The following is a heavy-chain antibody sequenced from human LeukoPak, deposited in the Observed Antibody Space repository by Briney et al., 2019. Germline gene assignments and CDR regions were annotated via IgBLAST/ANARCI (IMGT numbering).Heavy chain of an antibody. CDR1: GYTFTSCG. Sequence: RASVKVSCKASGYTFTSCGISWVRQAPGQGLEWMGWISAYNGNTNYAQKLQGRVTMTTDTSTSTAYMELRSLRSDDTAVYYCARDTIAVAGVRWFDPWGQGTLVTVSS. CDR3: ARDTIAVAGVRWFDP. V-gene: IGHV1-18*01. D-gene: IGHD6-19*01. CDR2: ISAYNGNT. J-gene: IGHJ5*02.